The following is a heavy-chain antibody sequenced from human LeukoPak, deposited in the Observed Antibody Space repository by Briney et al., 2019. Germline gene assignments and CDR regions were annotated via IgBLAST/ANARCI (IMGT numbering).Heavy chain of an antibody. CDR3: ATGGGFSDY. CDR1: GLTFSSYE. D-gene: IGHD3-16*01. Sequence: GGSLRLSCAASGLTFSSYEMNWVRQAPGKGLEWISYISGSGSTIYYADSVKGRFTISRDNAKNSLYLQMNSLRAEDTAVYYCATGGGFSDYWGQGTLVTVSS. CDR2: ISGSGSTI. V-gene: IGHV3-48*03. J-gene: IGHJ4*02.